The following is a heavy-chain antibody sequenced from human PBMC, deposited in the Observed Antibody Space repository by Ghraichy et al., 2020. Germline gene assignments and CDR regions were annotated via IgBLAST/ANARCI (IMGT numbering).Heavy chain of an antibody. CDR3: AKGEDGSPDY. CDR1: GFTLSPDG. Sequence: GGSLRLSEAGSGFTLSPDGMPWVRQAPGKGQKWVALRSPDEKTKYYADSVKGRFTVSRDNSKNTRFLQMNNLSPEDTGMYYCAKGEDGSPDYWGQGTLVIVSS. V-gene: IGHV3-30*18. J-gene: IGHJ4*02. D-gene: IGHD1-26*01. CDR2: RSPDEKTK.